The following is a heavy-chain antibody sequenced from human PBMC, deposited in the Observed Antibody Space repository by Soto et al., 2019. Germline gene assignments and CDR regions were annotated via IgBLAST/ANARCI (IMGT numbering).Heavy chain of an antibody. Sequence: GGSLRLSCAASGFTFDDYAMHWVRQAPGKGLEWVSGISWNSGSIGYADSVKGRFTISRDNAKNSLYLQMNSLRAEDTALYYCAKDMDEYPVGYFDYWGQGTLVTVSS. V-gene: IGHV3-9*01. CDR1: GFTFDDYA. D-gene: IGHD2-2*01. CDR3: AKDMDEYPVGYFDY. J-gene: IGHJ4*02. CDR2: ISWNSGSI.